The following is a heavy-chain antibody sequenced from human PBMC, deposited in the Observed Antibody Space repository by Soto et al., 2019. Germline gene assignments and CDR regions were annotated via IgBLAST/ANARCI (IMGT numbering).Heavy chain of an antibody. Sequence: QVQLQESGPGLVKPSETLSLTCSVSAGSISTYHWSWIRQPAGKGLEWIGRIYYTGSTDYNPSLNSRVTMSVDSSKNQCSLKVCSVTAADTAVYYCARDCSGGACYPASFDYWGQGTLVTVSS. V-gene: IGHV4-4*07. J-gene: IGHJ4*02. CDR2: IYYTGST. CDR3: ARDCSGGACYPASFDY. CDR1: AGSISTYH. D-gene: IGHD2-15*01.